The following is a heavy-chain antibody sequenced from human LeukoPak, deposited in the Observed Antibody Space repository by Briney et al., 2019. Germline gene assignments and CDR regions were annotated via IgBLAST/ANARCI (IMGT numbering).Heavy chain of an antibody. CDR1: GLIFSAHD. V-gene: IGHV3-48*03. CDR2: ISRGGTNI. Sequence: GGSPRLSCEASGLIFSAHDLNWLRQAPGKGLEWVSHISRGGTNIQYTDSVKGRFTISRDDAKNSLNLQMNSLRVEDTAVYYCLTNEWVGESLYIYWGQGIQVTVSS. J-gene: IGHJ4*02. D-gene: IGHD3-10*01. CDR3: LTNEWVGESLYIY.